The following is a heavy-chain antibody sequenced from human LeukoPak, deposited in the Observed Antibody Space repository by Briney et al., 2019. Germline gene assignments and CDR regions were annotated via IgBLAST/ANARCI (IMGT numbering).Heavy chain of an antibody. CDR1: GFTFSDYY. J-gene: IGHJ4*02. D-gene: IGHD5-18*01. Sequence: PGGSLRLSCAASGFTFSDYYMSWIRQAPGKGLEWVSYISSSGSTIYYADSVKGRFTISRDNAKNSLYLQMNSLRAGDTAVYYCARGFRRGYSYGYNFDYWGQGTLVTVSS. V-gene: IGHV3-11*04. CDR3: ARGFRRGYSYGYNFDY. CDR2: ISSSGSTI.